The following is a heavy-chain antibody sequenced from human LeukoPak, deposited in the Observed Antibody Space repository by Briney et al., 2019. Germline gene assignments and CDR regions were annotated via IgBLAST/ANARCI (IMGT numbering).Heavy chain of an antibody. Sequence: ASVEVSCKASGGSFDRHVLSWLRQAPGQGLEWMGVINPIAGTTSHAQKFQDRISITTDGSTTAYMALSSLTSEDTAVYYCARGVYSYDGSGEYAGGYYYMDVWGKGTTVTVSS. CDR3: ARGVYSYDGSGEYAGGYYYMDV. D-gene: IGHD3-22*01. CDR1: GGSFDRHV. J-gene: IGHJ6*03. V-gene: IGHV1-69*05. CDR2: INPIAGTT.